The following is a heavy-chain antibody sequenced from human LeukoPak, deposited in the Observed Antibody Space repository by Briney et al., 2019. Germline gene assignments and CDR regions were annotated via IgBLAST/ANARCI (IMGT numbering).Heavy chain of an antibody. CDR2: IIPILGIA. D-gene: IGHD6-19*01. J-gene: IGHJ5*02. CDR1: GGTFSSYA. V-gene: IGHV1-69*04. Sequence: SVKVSCKASGGTFSSYAISWVRQAPGQGLEWMGRIIPILGIANYAQKFQGRVTITADKSTSTAYMELSSLRSEDTAVYYCARGLTGVGGWYTGNWFDPWGQGTLVTVSS. CDR3: ARGLTGVGGWYTGNWFDP.